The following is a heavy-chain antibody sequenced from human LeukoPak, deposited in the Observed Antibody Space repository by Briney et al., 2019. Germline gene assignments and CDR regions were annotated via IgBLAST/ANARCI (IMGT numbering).Heavy chain of an antibody. J-gene: IGHJ3*02. CDR3: ARVPLGWFGELSLDAFDI. D-gene: IGHD3-10*01. V-gene: IGHV4-34*01. CDR1: GGSFSGYY. Sequence: PSETLSLTCAVYGGSFSGYYWSWIRQPPGKGLEWIGEINHSGSTNYNPSLKSRVTISVDTSKNQFSLKLSSVTAADTAVYYCARVPLGWFGELSLDAFDIWGQGTMVTVSS. CDR2: INHSGST.